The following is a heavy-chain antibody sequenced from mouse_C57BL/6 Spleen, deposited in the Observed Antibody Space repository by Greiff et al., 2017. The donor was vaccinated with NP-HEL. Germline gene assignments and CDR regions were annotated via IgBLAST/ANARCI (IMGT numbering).Heavy chain of an antibody. CDR3: ARRDGSSLYYYAMDY. V-gene: IGHV1-18*01. CDR2: INPNNGGT. J-gene: IGHJ4*01. D-gene: IGHD1-1*01. Sequence: VQLQQSGPELVKPGASVKIPCKASGYTFTDYNMDWVKQSHGKSLEWIGDINPNNGGTIYNQKFKGKATLTVDKSSSTAYMELRSLTSEDTAVYYCARRDGSSLYYYAMDYWGQGTSVTVSS. CDR1: GYTFTDYN.